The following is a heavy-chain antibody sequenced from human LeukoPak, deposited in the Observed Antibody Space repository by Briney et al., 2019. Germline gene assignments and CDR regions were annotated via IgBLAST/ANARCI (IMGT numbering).Heavy chain of an antibody. CDR2: IKSKTERGTT. J-gene: IGHJ4*02. D-gene: IGHD2-2*01. Sequence: GGSLRLSCTASGFTFSNALMNWVRQAPGKGLEWVGRIKSKTERGTTDYAAPVKGRFIISRDDSRNTLSLQMYSLKTEDTAVYYCATSVVVPAAIDYWGQGTLVTVSS. V-gene: IGHV3-15*01. CDR3: ATSVVVPAAIDY. CDR1: GFTFSNAL.